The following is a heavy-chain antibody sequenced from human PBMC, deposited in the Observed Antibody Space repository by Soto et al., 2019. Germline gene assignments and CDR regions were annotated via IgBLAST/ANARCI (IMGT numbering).Heavy chain of an antibody. D-gene: IGHD2-21*01. CDR2: IYQSGST. V-gene: IGHV4-30-2*01. J-gene: IGHJ4*02. CDR3: ASTVGDATANVFDC. Sequence: QLQLQESGSGLVEPSQTLSLTCAVSGGSISSGCSSWSWLRQPPGKGLEWIGYIYQSGSTYYNPSLKSRVTISLDRSKNQFSLKLSSVTAADTAVYFCASTVGDATANVFDCWGQGTLGTVSS. CDR1: GGSISSGCSS.